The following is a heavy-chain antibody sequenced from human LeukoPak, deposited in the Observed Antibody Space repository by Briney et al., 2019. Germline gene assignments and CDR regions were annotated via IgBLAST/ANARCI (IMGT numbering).Heavy chain of an antibody. CDR2: INSDGSGT. D-gene: IGHD2-15*01. CDR1: GFTFSSYW. CDR3: AKPVADTRNAFDV. J-gene: IGHJ3*01. V-gene: IGHV3-74*01. Sequence: GGSLRLSCAASGFTFSSYWMHWVRQAPGKGLVWVSRINSDGSGTSYADSVKGRFTISRDNAKNTLYLQMNSLRAEDTAVYYCAKPVADTRNAFDVWGHGTLVTVSS.